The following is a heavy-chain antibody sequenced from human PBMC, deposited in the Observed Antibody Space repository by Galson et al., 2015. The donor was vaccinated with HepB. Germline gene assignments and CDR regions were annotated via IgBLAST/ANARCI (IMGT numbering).Heavy chain of an antibody. V-gene: IGHV3-23*01. Sequence: SLRLSCAASGFTFSSYAMTWVRQAPGKGLEWVSSIGGSGSYTYYAGSVKGRFTISRDNSNNTLHLQMNSRTAADTAIYYCARDGTTLDSWGQGTLVTFST. J-gene: IGHJ4*02. CDR3: ARDGTTLDS. CDR2: IGGSGSYT. D-gene: IGHD1-1*01. CDR1: GFTFSSYA.